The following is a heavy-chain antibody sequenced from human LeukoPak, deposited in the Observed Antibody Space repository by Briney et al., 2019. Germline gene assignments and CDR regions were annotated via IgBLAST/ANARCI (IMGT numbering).Heavy chain of an antibody. CDR3: AARSWGYSAPDY. CDR1: GGSISSYY. V-gene: IGHV4-59*01. CDR2: IYNSGST. D-gene: IGHD2-15*01. Sequence: KPSETLSLTCTVSGGSISSYYWSWIRQPPGRGLEWIGYIYNSGSTNYNPSLKSRVTISVDTSKNQFSLKLTSVTAADTAVYFCAARSWGYSAPDYWGQGTLVTVSS. J-gene: IGHJ4*02.